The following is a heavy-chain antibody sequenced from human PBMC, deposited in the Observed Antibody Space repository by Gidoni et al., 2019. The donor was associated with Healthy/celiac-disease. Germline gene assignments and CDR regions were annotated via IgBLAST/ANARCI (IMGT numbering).Heavy chain of an antibody. Sequence: EVQLVESGGGLVKPGGSLRLSCAASGFTFSSYSMNWVRQAPGKGLEWVSSISSSSSYIYYADSVKGRFTISRDNAKNSLYLQMNSLRAEETAVYYCARGMELTIDYWGQGTLVTVSS. D-gene: IGHD1-26*01. J-gene: IGHJ4*02. V-gene: IGHV3-21*01. CDR3: ARGMELTIDY. CDR2: ISSSSSYI. CDR1: GFTFSSYS.